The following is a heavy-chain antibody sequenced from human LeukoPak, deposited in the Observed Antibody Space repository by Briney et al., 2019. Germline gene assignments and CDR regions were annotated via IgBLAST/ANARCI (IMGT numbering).Heavy chain of an antibody. J-gene: IGHJ4*02. CDR1: GGTFSSYA. V-gene: IGHV1-69*05. D-gene: IGHD2-15*01. CDR3: ATSYCSGGSCYSGVGGY. Sequence: SVKVSCKASGGTFSSYAISWVRQAPGQGLGWMGRIIPIFGTANYAQKFQGRVTITTDESTSTAYMELSSLRSEDTAVYYCATSYCSGGSCYSGVGGYWGQGTLVTVSS. CDR2: IIPIFGTA.